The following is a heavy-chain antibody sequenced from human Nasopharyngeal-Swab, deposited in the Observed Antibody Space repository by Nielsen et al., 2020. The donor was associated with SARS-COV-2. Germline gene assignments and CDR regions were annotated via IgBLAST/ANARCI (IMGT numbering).Heavy chain of an antibody. V-gene: IGHV4-30-2*01. CDR3: AAEKYPPGGFDP. CDR1: GGSISSGGYS. Sequence: SETLSLTCAVSGGSISSGGYSWSWIRQPPGKGLEWIGYIYHSGSTYYNPSLKSRVTISVDRSKNQFSLKLSSVTAADTAVYYCAAEKYPPGGFDPWGQGTLVTVSS. CDR2: IYHSGST. J-gene: IGHJ5*02. D-gene: IGHD3-10*01.